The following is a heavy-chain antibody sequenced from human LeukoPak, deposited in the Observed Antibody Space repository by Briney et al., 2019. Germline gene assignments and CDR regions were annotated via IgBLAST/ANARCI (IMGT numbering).Heavy chain of an antibody. CDR1: GGSISSGGYY. Sequence: SETLSLTCTVSGGSISSGGYYWSWIRQPAGKGLEWIGRIYTSGSTNYNPSLKSRVTISVDTSKNQFSLKLSSVTAADTAVYYCARGNYYDSKTLADYFDYWGQGTLVTVSS. V-gene: IGHV4-61*02. CDR3: ARGNYYDSKTLADYFDY. CDR2: IYTSGST. D-gene: IGHD3-22*01. J-gene: IGHJ4*02.